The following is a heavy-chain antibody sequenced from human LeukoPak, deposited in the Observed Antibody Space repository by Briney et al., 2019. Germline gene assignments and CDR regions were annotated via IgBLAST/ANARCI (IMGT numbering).Heavy chain of an antibody. CDR1: GDSISTSNSY. V-gene: IGHV4-39*07. CDR3: ARDFGSSSWGWFDP. J-gene: IGHJ5*02. D-gene: IGHD6-6*01. CDR2: IYHSGNT. Sequence: SETLSLICTVSGDSISTSNSYWGWIRQPPGKGLEWIGSIYHSGNTYYNASLKSRISISLETSKNQFSLMLNSVTAADTAMYYCARDFGSSSWGWFDPWGQGTMVIVSS.